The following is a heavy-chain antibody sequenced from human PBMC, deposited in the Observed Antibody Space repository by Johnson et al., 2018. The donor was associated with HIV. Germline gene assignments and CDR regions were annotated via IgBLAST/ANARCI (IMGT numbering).Heavy chain of an antibody. J-gene: IGHJ3*02. CDR2: ISYDGSNK. D-gene: IGHD1-26*01. CDR1: GFTFSSYA. Sequence: QVQLVESGGGVVQPGRSLRLSCAASGFTFSSYAMHWVRQAPGKGLEWVAVISYDGSNKYYADSVKGRFTISRDNSKNTLYLQMNSLRAEDTAVYYCARDAQEWELWGDGAFDIWGQGTMVIVSS. V-gene: IGHV3-30-3*01. CDR3: ARDAQEWELWGDGAFDI.